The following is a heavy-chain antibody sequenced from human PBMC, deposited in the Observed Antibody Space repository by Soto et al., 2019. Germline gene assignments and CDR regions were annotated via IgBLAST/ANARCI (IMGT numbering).Heavy chain of an antibody. D-gene: IGHD5-12*01. CDR2: IYQRGTT. Sequence: QLHLQESGPGLVKPSETLSLSCTVSGGSITRSNYYWGWIRQPPGKGLEWIGSIYQRGTTSYNPSRKSRVTXXVXTXXNEVSLRLSSVTVADTAVYYCARKSDAVASNPPENWGQGTLVSVSS. J-gene: IGHJ4*02. V-gene: IGHV4-39*01. CDR3: ARKSDAVASNPPEN. CDR1: GGSITRSNYY.